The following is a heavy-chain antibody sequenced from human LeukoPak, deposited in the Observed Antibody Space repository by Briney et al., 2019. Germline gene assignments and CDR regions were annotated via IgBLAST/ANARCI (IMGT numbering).Heavy chain of an antibody. D-gene: IGHD2-15*01. J-gene: IGHJ3*02. CDR1: GFTFSTYA. Sequence: GGSLRLSCAASGFTFSTYAMNWVRQAPGKGLEWVSGISGSGGSTYYADSVKGRFTISRDNSKDTLYLQMNSLRAEDTAVYYCARDSSDDAFDIWGQGTMVTVSS. V-gene: IGHV3-23*01. CDR3: ARDSSDDAFDI. CDR2: ISGSGGST.